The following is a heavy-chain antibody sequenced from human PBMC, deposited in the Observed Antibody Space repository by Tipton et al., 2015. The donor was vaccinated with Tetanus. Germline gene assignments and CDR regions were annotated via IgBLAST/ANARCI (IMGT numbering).Heavy chain of an antibody. CDR1: GFTFSSYA. CDR3: ARSSAYCGGDCSAWDCFYYGLEG. V-gene: IGHV3-23*01. Sequence: GSLRLSCAASGFTFSSYAMTWVRQAPGKGLEWVSTLSSSGGHTYSTDSVKGRFTISRDNSKNTLYLQMNILRADDTAVYYCARSSAYCGGDCSAWDCFYYGLEGWGQGTTVTVSS. CDR2: LSSSGGHT. J-gene: IGHJ6*02. D-gene: IGHD2-21*02.